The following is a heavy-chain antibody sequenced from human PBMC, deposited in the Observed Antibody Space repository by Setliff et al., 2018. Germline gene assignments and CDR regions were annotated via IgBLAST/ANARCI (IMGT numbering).Heavy chain of an antibody. D-gene: IGHD3-3*01. Sequence: ASVKVSCKASDYAFVSYGLSWMRQAPGQGLEWLGWISAYTGKADYAHNFQDRPTMTTGTSTNTAYMELRSLTSDDTAVYFCARAPRLEWILPTFDYWGQGTPVTVS. CDR1: DYAFVSYG. CDR3: ARAPRLEWILPTFDY. V-gene: IGHV1-18*01. J-gene: IGHJ4*02. CDR2: ISAYTGKA.